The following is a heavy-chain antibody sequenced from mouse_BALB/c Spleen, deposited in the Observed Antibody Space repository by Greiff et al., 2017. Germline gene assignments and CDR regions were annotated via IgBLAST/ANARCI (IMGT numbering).Heavy chain of an antibody. J-gene: IGHJ3*01. Sequence: EVKLMESGAELVKPGASVKLSCTASGFNIKDTYMHWVKQRPEQGLEWIGRIDPANGNTKYDPKFQGKATITADTSSNTAYLQLSSLTSEDTAVYYCAQSLAWFAYWGQGTLVTVSA. CDR1: GFNIKDTY. CDR3: AQSLAWFAY. CDR2: IDPANGNT. V-gene: IGHV14-3*02.